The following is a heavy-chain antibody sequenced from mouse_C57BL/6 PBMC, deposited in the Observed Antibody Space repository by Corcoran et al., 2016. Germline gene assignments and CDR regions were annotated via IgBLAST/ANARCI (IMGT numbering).Heavy chain of an antibody. CDR2: INPNKGGT. CDR1: GYTFTDYY. V-gene: IGHV1-26*01. Sequence: EVQLQQSGPELVKPGASVKISCKASGYTFTDYYMNWVKQSHGKSLEWIGDINPNKGGTSYNQKFKGKATLTVDKSSSTAYMELRSLTSEDSAVYYCAPLITTVVAGDWYFDVWGTGTTVTVSS. J-gene: IGHJ1*03. CDR3: APLITTVVAGDWYFDV. D-gene: IGHD1-1*01.